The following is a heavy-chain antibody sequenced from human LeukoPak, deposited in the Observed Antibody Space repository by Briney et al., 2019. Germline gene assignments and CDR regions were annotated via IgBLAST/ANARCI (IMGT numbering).Heavy chain of an antibody. Sequence: ASVKVSCKVSGYTLTELSMHWVRQAPGQGLEWMGIINPSGGSTSYAQKFQGRVTMTRDTSTSTVYMELSSLRSEDTAVYYCARGPGVVPAAYIGKNWFDPWGQGTLVTVSS. CDR2: INPSGGST. V-gene: IGHV1-46*01. CDR3: ARGPGVVPAAYIGKNWFDP. CDR1: GYTLTELS. J-gene: IGHJ5*02. D-gene: IGHD2-2*01.